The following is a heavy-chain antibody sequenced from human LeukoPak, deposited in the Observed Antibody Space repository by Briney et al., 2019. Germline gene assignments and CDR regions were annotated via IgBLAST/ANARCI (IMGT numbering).Heavy chain of an antibody. J-gene: IGHJ4*02. V-gene: IGHV1-69*13. CDR2: IIPIFGTA. D-gene: IGHD2-21*02. Sequence: ASVKVSCKASGGTFSSYAISWVRQAPGQGLEWMGGIIPIFGTANYAQKFQGRVTITADESTSTAYMELSSLRSEDTAVYYCATDAYCGGDCYSRSFDYWGQGTLVTVSS. CDR1: GGTFSSYA. CDR3: ATDAYCGGDCYSRSFDY.